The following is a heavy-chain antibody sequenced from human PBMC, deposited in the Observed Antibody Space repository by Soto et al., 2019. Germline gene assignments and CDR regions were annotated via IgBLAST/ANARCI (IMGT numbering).Heavy chain of an antibody. CDR3: ARVSSSGNNWFDP. CDR1: GGSISSGGYS. V-gene: IGHV4-30-2*01. Sequence: SETLSLTCAVSGGSISSGGYSWSWIRQPPGKGLEWIGYIYHSGSTYYNPSLKSRVTISVDRSKNQFSLKLSSVTAADTAVYYCARVSSSGNNWFDPWGQGTLVTVSS. J-gene: IGHJ5*02. CDR2: IYHSGST. D-gene: IGHD6-6*01.